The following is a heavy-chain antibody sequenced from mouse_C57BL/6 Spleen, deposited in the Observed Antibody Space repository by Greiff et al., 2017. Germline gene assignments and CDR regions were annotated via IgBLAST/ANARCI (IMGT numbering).Heavy chain of an antibody. Sequence: QVQLQQSGPGLVQPSQSLSITCTVSGFSLTSYGVHWVRQSPGKGLEWLGVIWSGGSTDYNAAFISSLSISKDNSKSQVFFKMNSLQADDTAIYYCARTSPDYYGSGGTWFAYWGQGTLVTVSA. J-gene: IGHJ3*01. V-gene: IGHV2-2*01. CDR2: IWSGGST. CDR3: ARTSPDYYGSGGTWFAY. CDR1: GFSLTSYG. D-gene: IGHD1-1*01.